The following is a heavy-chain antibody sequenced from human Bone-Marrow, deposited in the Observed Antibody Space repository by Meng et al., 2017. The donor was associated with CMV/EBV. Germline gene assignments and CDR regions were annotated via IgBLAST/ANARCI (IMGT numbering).Heavy chain of an antibody. Sequence: SVKVSCKASGGTFSSYTISWVRQAPGQGLEWMGRIIPILGIANYAQKFQGRVTITADKSTSTAYMELSSLRSEDTAVYYCARGAKGPITIFGVVTSYYFDYWGEGTLVAFSS. CDR3: ARGAKGPITIFGVVTSYYFDY. CDR2: IIPILGIA. CDR1: GGTFSSYT. D-gene: IGHD3-3*01. J-gene: IGHJ4*02. V-gene: IGHV1-69*02.